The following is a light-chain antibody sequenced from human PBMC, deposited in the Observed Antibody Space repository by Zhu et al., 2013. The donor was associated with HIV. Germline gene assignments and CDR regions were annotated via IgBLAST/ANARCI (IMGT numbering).Light chain of an antibody. Sequence: DIQMTQSPSSLSASVGDRVTITCRASQGISNYLAWYQQKPGKVPRLLIYAASTLKSGVPSRFSGSGSGTDFTLTISSLQAEDVAVYYCQQYYSTPPTFGQGTKVEIK. J-gene: IGKJ1*01. CDR2: AAS. V-gene: IGKV1-27*01. CDR1: QGISNY. CDR3: QQYYSTPPT.